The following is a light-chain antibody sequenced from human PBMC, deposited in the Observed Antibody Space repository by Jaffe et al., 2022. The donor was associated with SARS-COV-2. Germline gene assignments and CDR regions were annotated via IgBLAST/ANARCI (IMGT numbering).Light chain of an antibody. CDR3: YSAADNNPS. Sequence: SYELTQPSSVSVSPGQTARITCSGDVLAKKYARWFQQKPGQAPVLVIYKDSERPSGIPERFSGSSSGTTVTLTISGAQVEDEADYYCYSAADNNPSFGGGTKLTVL. J-gene: IGLJ2*01. CDR2: KDS. CDR1: VLAKKY. V-gene: IGLV3-27*01.